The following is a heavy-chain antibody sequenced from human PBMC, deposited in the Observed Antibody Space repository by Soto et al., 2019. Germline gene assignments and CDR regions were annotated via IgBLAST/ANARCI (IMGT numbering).Heavy chain of an antibody. Sequence: GGSLRLSCAASGFTVSSNYMSWVRQAPGKGLEWVSVIYSGGSTYYADSVKGRFTISRDNSKNTLYLQMNSLRAEDTAVYYCARESRDGSGSYYYYYGMDVWGQGTTVAVSS. J-gene: IGHJ6*02. CDR2: IYSGGST. CDR1: GFTVSSNY. CDR3: ARESRDGSGSYYYYYGMDV. V-gene: IGHV3-66*01. D-gene: IGHD3-10*01.